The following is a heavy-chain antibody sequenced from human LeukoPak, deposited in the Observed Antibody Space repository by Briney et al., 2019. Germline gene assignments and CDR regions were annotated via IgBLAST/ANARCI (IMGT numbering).Heavy chain of an antibody. CDR2: IKPDGSER. CDR3: ARAGSHWHYVC. V-gene: IGHV3-7*01. Sequence: GGSLRLSCAASGFTFSGFSMSWVRQSPTKGLEWVANIKPDGSERYYVDSVKGRFTISRDNAKNSLSLQMNNLRVEDTAVYYCARAGSHWHYVCWGQGTVVTVSS. J-gene: IGHJ4*02. D-gene: IGHD3-10*01. CDR1: GFTFSGFS.